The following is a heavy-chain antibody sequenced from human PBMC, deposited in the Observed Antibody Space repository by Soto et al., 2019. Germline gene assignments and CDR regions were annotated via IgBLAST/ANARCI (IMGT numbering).Heavy chain of an antibody. J-gene: IGHJ4*02. CDR3: ARGHDRTTGTTWGDFDY. CDR2: MNPNSGNT. CDR1: GYTFTSYD. Sequence: ASVKVSCKASGYTFTSYDINWVRQATGQGLEWMGWMNPNSGNTGYAQKFQGRVTMTRNTSISTAYMELSSLRSEDTAVYYCARGHDRTTGTTWGDFDYWGQGTLVTVSS. D-gene: IGHD1-1*01. V-gene: IGHV1-8*01.